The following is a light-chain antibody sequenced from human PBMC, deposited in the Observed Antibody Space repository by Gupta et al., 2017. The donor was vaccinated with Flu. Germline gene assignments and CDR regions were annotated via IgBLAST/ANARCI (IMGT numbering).Light chain of an antibody. CDR2: SAS. CDR3: QQCLSPFT. V-gene: IGKV4-1*01. Sequence: EIVLTQSPESLAVSLGERATINCKSSRTVLYSLNNKNFLAWYQQKPGQPPQLLIHSASIRASGVPDRFSGSGSATDFTLTSSRRQADDVAVYYQQQCLSPFTFGRGTKVEIK. CDR1: RTVLYSLNNKNF. J-gene: IGKJ4*01.